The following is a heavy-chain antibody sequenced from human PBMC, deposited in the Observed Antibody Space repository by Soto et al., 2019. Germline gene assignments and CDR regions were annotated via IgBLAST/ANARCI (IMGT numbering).Heavy chain of an antibody. Sequence: QVQLVQSGAEVKRPGSSVKVSCKASGGTFNNYALSWVRQAPGQGLEWMGGIIPIFNSANYAQKFQGRGTITADDSTSTADMELRSLRPDDTAVYYCAREVTVASYSFDFWGQGTLVTVSS. J-gene: IGHJ4*02. D-gene: IGHD5-12*01. CDR3: AREVTVASYSFDF. V-gene: IGHV1-69*01. CDR2: IIPIFNSA. CDR1: GGTFNNYA.